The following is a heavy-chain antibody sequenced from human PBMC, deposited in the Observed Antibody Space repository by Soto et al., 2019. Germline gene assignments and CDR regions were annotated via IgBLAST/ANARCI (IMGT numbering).Heavy chain of an antibody. J-gene: IGHJ1*01. CDR3: ASGFYGSGTLEH. CDR1: GFTFSSYS. Sequence: EVQLVESGGGLVKPGGSLRLSCAASGFTFSSYSMNWVRQAPGKGLEWVSSISSSSSYIYYADSVKGRFTISRDNAKNSLYLQMNSLRAEDTAVYYCASGFYGSGTLEHWGQGTLVTVSS. CDR2: ISSSSSYI. V-gene: IGHV3-21*01. D-gene: IGHD3-10*01.